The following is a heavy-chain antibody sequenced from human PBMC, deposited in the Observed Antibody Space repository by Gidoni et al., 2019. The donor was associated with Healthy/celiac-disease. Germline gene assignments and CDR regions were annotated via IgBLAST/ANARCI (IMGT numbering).Heavy chain of an antibody. J-gene: IGHJ6*02. CDR1: GFSLSNARMG. D-gene: IGHD6-19*01. V-gene: IGHV2-26*01. CDR3: ARDSSGDYYYYGMDV. Sequence: QVTLKESGPVLVKPTETLTLTCTASGFSLSNARMGVSWIRQPPGKALEWLAHIFSNNEKSYSTSLKSRLTISKDTSKSQVVLTMTNMDPVDTATYYCARDSSGDYYYYGMDVWGQGTTVTVSS. CDR2: IFSNNEK.